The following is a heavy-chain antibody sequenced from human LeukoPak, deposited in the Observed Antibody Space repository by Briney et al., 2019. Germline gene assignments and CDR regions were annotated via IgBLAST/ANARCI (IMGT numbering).Heavy chain of an antibody. Sequence: SETLSLTCAVSGYSISSGYYWGWIRQPPGKGLEWIGSIYHSGGTYYNPSLKSRVTISVDTSKNQFSLKLSSVTAADTAVYYCARLLPSNYLNWFDPWGQGTLVTVSS. CDR1: GYSISSGYY. J-gene: IGHJ5*02. CDR3: ARLLPSNYLNWFDP. D-gene: IGHD4/OR15-4a*01. V-gene: IGHV4-38-2*01. CDR2: IYHSGGT.